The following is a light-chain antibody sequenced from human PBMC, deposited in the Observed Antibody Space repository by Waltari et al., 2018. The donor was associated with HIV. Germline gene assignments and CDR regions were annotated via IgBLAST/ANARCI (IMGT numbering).Light chain of an antibody. Sequence: QSALTQPASVPGSPGQSIPISCTGSSSDVGGYTFVSWYQQHPGKAPRVLIYDVTTRPSGVSDRFSGSRSGDTASLTISGLQPEDEADYYCESYTSTSVWVFGGGTRLTVL. V-gene: IGLV2-14*03. CDR1: SSDVGGYTF. CDR2: DVT. J-gene: IGLJ3*02. CDR3: ESYTSTSVWV.